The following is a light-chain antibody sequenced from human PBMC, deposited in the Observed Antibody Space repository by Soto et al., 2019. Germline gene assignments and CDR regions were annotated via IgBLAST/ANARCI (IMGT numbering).Light chain of an antibody. J-gene: IGKJ4*01. CDR3: KQYNDWPLT. CDR1: QSVNSN. CDR2: GAS. Sequence: EKVMTQSPATLSVSPGERATLSCRASQSVNSNLAWYQQKPGQAPRLLLYGASTRATGIPARFSGSASGTEFTLTISILQSEDSAVYYCKQYNDWPLTLGGGTRVDIK. V-gene: IGKV3-15*01.